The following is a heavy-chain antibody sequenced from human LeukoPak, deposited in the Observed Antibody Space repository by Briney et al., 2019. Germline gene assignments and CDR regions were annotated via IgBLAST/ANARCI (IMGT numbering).Heavy chain of an antibody. V-gene: IGHV4-59*01. CDR3: ATELVVPAAGHDAFDI. D-gene: IGHD2-2*01. CDR1: GGSISSYY. CDR2: IYYSGST. Sequence: SETLSLTCTVSGGSISSYYWSWIRQPPGKGLEWIGYIYYSGSTNYNPSLKSRVTISVDTSKNQFSLKLSSVTAADTAVYYCATELVVPAAGHDAFDIWGQGTMVTVSS. J-gene: IGHJ3*02.